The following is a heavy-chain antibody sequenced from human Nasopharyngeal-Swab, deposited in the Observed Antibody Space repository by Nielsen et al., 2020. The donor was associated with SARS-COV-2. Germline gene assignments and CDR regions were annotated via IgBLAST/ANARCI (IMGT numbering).Heavy chain of an antibody. CDR2: IYYSGST. CDR3: ARVAPLSTMVRGVHYGMDV. V-gene: IGHV4-39*07. J-gene: IGHJ6*02. CDR1: GGSISSSSYY. Sequence: SETLSLTCTVSGGSISSSSYYWGWIRQPPGKGLEWIGSIYYSGSTYYNPSLKSRVTISVDTSMNQFSLKLSSVTAADTAVYYCARVAPLSTMVRGVHYGMDVWGQGTTVTVSS. D-gene: IGHD3-10*01.